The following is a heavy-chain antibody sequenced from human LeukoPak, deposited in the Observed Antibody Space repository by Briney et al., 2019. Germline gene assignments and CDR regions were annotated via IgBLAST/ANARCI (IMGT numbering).Heavy chain of an antibody. CDR3: VRHSGTSRIFGFDC. CDR2: VYYSGST. J-gene: IGHJ4*02. D-gene: IGHD1-26*01. Sequence: PSVTLSLTCTVSGGSISTYYWSWIRQPPGKGLEWIGYVYYSGSTNYNSSLKSRVTISVDTSKSQFSLKLSSVTAADTAVYYCVRHSGTSRIFGFDCWGQGTLVTVSS. CDR1: GGSISTYY. V-gene: IGHV4-59*01.